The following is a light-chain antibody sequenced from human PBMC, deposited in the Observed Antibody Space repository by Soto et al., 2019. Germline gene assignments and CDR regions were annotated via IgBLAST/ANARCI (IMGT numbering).Light chain of an antibody. J-gene: IGKJ4*01. CDR1: QSVSSY. Sequence: EIVLTQSPATLSLSPGERATLSCRASQSVSSYLAWYQQKPGQAPRLLIYGASSRATGIPDRFSGSGSGTDFTLTISSLEPEDFAVYYCQQRSNWQGATFGGGTKVDI. V-gene: IGKV3-11*01. CDR2: GAS. CDR3: QQRSNWQGAT.